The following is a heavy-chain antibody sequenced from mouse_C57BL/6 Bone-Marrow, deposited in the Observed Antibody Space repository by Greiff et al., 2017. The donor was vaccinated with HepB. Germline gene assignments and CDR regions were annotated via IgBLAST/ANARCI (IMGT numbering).Heavy chain of an antibody. CDR3: ARRGTTVVARYFDV. CDR2: IDPSDSYT. CDR1: GYTFTSYW. J-gene: IGHJ1*03. Sequence: QVQLQQSGAELVRPGTSVKLSCKASGYTFTSYWMHWVKQRPGQGLEWIGVIDPSDSYTNYNQKFKGKATLTVDTSSSTAYMQLSSLTSEDSAVYYCARRGTTVVARYFDVWGTGTTVTVSS. V-gene: IGHV1-59*01. D-gene: IGHD1-1*01.